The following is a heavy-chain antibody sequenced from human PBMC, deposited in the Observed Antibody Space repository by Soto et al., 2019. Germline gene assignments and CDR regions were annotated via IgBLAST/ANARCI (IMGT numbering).Heavy chain of an antibody. CDR1: GFAFSTFG. CDR3: AKDYYGYCRDGTCVGAWDH. V-gene: IGHV3-30*18. CDR2: ISHGGNNK. Sequence: QVQLVDSGGCVVQPGRSLRLSCAASGFAFSTFGMHWVRQAPGKGLEWVTFISHGGNNKYYIDSVKGRFTVSRDNSKNELDLQMNSLRPEDTAVYYCAKDYYGYCRDGTCVGAWDHWGQGTLVTVSS. J-gene: IGHJ4*02. D-gene: IGHD2-15*01.